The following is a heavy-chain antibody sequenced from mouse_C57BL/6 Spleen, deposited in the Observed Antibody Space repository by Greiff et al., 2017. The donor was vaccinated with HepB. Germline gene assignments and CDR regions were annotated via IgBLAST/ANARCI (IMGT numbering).Heavy chain of an antibody. CDR1: GYTFTDYE. J-gene: IGHJ1*03. CDR2: IDPETGGT. D-gene: IGHD2-13*01. V-gene: IGHV1-15*01. Sequence: VQLQQSGAELVRPGASVTLSCKASGYTFTDYEMHWVKQTPVHGLEWIGAIDPETGGTAYNQKFKGKAILTADKSSSTAYMELRSLTSEDSAVYYCTRRGVGTTYWYFGVWGTGTTVTVSS. CDR3: TRRGVGTTYWYFGV.